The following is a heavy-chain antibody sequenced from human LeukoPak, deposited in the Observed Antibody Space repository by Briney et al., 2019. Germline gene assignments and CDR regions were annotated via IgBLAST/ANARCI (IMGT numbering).Heavy chain of an antibody. CDR3: ASSSAMVTHCFDY. D-gene: IGHD5-18*01. J-gene: IGHJ4*02. CDR2: IYYSGST. CDR1: GGSISSYY. Sequence: TSETLSLTCTVSGGSISSYYWSWIRQPPGEGLEWIGFIYYSGSTNQNPSLKSRVTMSVDTSKNQFFLRLSSVTAADTAVYYCASSSAMVTHCFDYWGQGTLVTVSS. V-gene: IGHV4-59*08.